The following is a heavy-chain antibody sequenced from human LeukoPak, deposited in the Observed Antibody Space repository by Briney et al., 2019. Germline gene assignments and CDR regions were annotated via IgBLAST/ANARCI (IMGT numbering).Heavy chain of an antibody. Sequence: PGGSLRLSCAASGFTLNTYAMSWVRQAPGKGLEWVSAISGRGDSTYYTDSVKGRFTISRDNSKNTLYLQMNSLRAEDTAIYYCARLYDILTGAFDYWGQGTLVTVSS. CDR3: ARLYDILTGAFDY. CDR2: ISGRGDST. V-gene: IGHV3-23*01. J-gene: IGHJ4*02. D-gene: IGHD3-9*01. CDR1: GFTLNTYA.